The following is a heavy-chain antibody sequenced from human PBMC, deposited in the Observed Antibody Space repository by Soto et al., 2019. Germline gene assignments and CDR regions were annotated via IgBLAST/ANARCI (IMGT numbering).Heavy chain of an antibody. D-gene: IGHD4-17*01. V-gene: IGHV4-59*01. CDR1: GDSISSYY. Sequence: SETLSLTCTVSGDSISSYYWSWIRQPPGKGLEWIGYIYYSGSTNYNPSLKSRVTISVDTSKNQFSLKLSSVTAADTAVYYCARSNGDYGDYWSQGTRVTVAS. CDR2: IYYSGST. CDR3: ARSNGDYGDY. J-gene: IGHJ4*02.